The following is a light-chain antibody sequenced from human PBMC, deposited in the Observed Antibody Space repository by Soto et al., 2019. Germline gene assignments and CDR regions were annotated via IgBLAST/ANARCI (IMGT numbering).Light chain of an antibody. Sequence: DIVMTQTPLSLPVTPGEPASISCRASQSVSTYLAWYQQKPGQAPRLLIYDASNRVTGIPARFRGSGSGTDFTLTISSLEPDDFAAYYCQQRSNWQITFGQGTRLEIK. CDR3: QQRSNWQIT. CDR2: DAS. CDR1: QSVSTY. V-gene: IGKV3-11*01. J-gene: IGKJ5*01.